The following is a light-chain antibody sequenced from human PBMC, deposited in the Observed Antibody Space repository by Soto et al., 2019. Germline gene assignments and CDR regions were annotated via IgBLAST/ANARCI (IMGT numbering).Light chain of an antibody. Sequence: QSVLTQPPSASGTPGQRVTIACSGSSSNIGSTTVKWYQQLSGTAPKLLIYNNNQRPSWVPDRFSGSKSGTSASLAISGLQSDDEAEYYCAAWDDSLNGVVFGGGTKLTVL. CDR1: SSNIGSTT. CDR2: NNN. J-gene: IGLJ3*02. V-gene: IGLV1-44*01. CDR3: AAWDDSLNGVV.